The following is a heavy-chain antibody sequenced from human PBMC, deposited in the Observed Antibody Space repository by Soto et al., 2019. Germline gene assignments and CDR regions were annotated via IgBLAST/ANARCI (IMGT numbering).Heavy chain of an antibody. J-gene: IGHJ4*02. CDR1: GFTFTRYS. V-gene: IGHV3-21*06. D-gene: IGHD3-22*01. CDR2: ISSTTNYI. CDR3: AKDRNYYDSSGYDY. Sequence: LRLSCAASGFTFTRYSMNWVRQAPGRGLEWVSSISSTTNYIYYGDSMKGRFTISRDNAKNSLYLEMNSLRAEDTAVYYCAKDRNYYDSSGYDYWGQGTLVTVSS.